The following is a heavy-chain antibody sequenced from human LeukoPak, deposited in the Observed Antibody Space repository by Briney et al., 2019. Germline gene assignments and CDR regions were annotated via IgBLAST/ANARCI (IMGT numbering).Heavy chain of an antibody. CDR3: ARGAHYYGSGRSPAGDAFDI. V-gene: IGHV1-2*02. CDR1: GYTFTGYY. D-gene: IGHD3-10*01. Sequence: ASVKVSCKASGYTFTGYYMHWVRQAPGQGLEWMGWINPSSGGTNYAQKFQGRVTMTRDTSISTAYMELSRLRSDDTAVYYCARGAHYYGSGRSPAGDAFDIWGQGTMVTVSS. CDR2: INPSSGGT. J-gene: IGHJ3*02.